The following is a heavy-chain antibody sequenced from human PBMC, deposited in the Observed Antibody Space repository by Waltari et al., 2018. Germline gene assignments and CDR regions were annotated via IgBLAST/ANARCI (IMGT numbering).Heavy chain of an antibody. D-gene: IGHD6-13*01. Sequence: QVQLVQSGAEVKKPGSSVKVSCKASGGTFSSYAISWVGQAPGQGLEWMGGSIATVGTANDEQKFQGRVTSTTDESTSTAEMGLSSRRSEDTAVYYGATCDTPDSSSWFFPFDYWGQGTLVTVSS. CDR1: GGTFSSYA. CDR2: SIATVGTA. V-gene: IGHV1-69*05. J-gene: IGHJ4*02. CDR3: ATCDTPDSSSWFFPFDY.